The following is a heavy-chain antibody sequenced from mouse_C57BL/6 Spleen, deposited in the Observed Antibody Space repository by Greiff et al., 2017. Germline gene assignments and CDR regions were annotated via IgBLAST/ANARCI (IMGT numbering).Heavy chain of an antibody. CDR2: IYPGSGST. V-gene: IGHV1-55*01. CDR3: ARGNYYGSSYYAMDY. D-gene: IGHD1-1*01. Sequence: QVQLQQSGAELVKPGASVKMSCKASGYTFTSYWITWVKQRPGQGLEWIGDIYPGSGSTNYNEKFKSKATLTVDTSSSTAYMQLSSLTSEDSAVYYCARGNYYGSSYYAMDYWGQGTSVTVSS. CDR1: GYTFTSYW. J-gene: IGHJ4*01.